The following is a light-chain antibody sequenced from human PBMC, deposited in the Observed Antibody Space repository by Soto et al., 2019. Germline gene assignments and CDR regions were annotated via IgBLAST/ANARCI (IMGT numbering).Light chain of an antibody. CDR3: QHYNSYSEA. V-gene: IGKV1-5*03. CDR1: QSISSW. J-gene: IGKJ1*01. Sequence: IHRTHAPSTLSASVGYRVTITCLASQSISSWLAWYQQKPGKAPKLLIYKASTLKSGVPSRFSGSGSGTEFTLTISSLQPDDFATYYCQHYNSYSEAFGQGTKVDIK. CDR2: KAS.